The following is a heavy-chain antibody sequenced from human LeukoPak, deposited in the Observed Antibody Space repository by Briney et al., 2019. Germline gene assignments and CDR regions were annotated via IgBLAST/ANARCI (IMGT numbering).Heavy chain of an antibody. CDR1: GGSFSGYY. CDR3: ASSYDFWSAFDI. CDR2: INHSGST. Sequence: PSETLSLTCAVYGGSFSGYYWSWIRQPPGKGLEWIGEINHSGSTNYNPSLKSRVTISVDTSKNQFSLKLSSVTAADTAVYYCASSYDFWSAFDIWGQGTMVTVSS. D-gene: IGHD3-3*01. V-gene: IGHV4-34*01. J-gene: IGHJ3*02.